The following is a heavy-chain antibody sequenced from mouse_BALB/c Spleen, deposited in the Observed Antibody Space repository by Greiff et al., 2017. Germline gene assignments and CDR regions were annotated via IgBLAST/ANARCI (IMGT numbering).Heavy chain of an antibody. CDR3: ARGGRGYAMDY. Sequence: VKLQQSGAELVRPGVSVKISCKGSVYTFTDYAMHWVKQSHAKSLEWIGVISTYYGDASYNQKFKGKATMTVDKSSSTAYMELARLTSEDSAIYYCARGGRGYAMDYWGQGTSVTVSS. V-gene: IGHV1S137*01. J-gene: IGHJ4*01. D-gene: IGHD6-1*01. CDR2: ISTYYGDA. CDR1: VYTFTDYA.